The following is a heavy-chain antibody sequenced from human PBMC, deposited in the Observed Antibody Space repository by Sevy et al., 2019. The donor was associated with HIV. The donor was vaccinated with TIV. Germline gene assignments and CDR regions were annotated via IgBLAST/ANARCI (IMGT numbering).Heavy chain of an antibody. CDR3: ARVLGLRSGFDY. CDR2: IYNSGST. J-gene: IGHJ4*02. D-gene: IGHD3-10*02. V-gene: IGHV4-59*01. CDR1: GGSFSNYY. Sequence: SETLSLTCTLSGGSFSNYYWNWIRQPPGKGLEWIGYIYNSGSTNYNPSLKSRITMSVDTSKNQFSLNLSSVTAADTAVYFCARVLGLRSGFDYWGQGIPVTVSS.